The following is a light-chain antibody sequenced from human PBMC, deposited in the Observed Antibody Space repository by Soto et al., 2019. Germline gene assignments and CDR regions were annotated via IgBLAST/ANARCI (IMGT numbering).Light chain of an antibody. CDR3: QQLKSYPIT. J-gene: IGKJ4*01. CDR1: HHISNY. V-gene: IGKV1-9*01. CDR2: AAS. Sequence: DIQLTQSPSFLSASVGDRVTITCRASHHISNYLAWYQHKPGKDPKLLIYAASTLQSGGPSRFSGSGSGREFTLTFSSLQPEDLATYYCQQLKSYPITFGGGTNVEIK.